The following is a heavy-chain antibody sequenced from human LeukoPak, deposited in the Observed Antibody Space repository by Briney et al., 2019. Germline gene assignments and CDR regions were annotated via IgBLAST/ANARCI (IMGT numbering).Heavy chain of an antibody. CDR3: ARDKGWTPHYYYYYYMDV. Sequence: ASVKVSCKASGYTFTGYYMHWVRQAPGQGLEWMGWINPNSGGTNYAQKFQGRVTMTRDTSISTAYMELSRLRSDDTAVYYCARDKGWTPHYYYYYYMDVWGKGTRSPSP. CDR2: INPNSGGT. D-gene: IGHD6-19*01. J-gene: IGHJ6*03. V-gene: IGHV1-2*02. CDR1: GYTFTGYY.